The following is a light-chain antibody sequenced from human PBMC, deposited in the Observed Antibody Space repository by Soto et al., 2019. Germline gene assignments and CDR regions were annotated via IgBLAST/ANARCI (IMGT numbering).Light chain of an antibody. Sequence: EVVMTQSPLSLPVTLGQPASISCRSSQSLVNSDRNTYLNWFHQSPGQSPRRLIYKVSNRDSGVPASFSGSGSGIDFTLTISRVNAEDVGVYYGLKGSHWHRTFGTGTRVEIK. CDR1: QSLVNSDRNTY. CDR2: KVS. V-gene: IGKV2-30*01. J-gene: IGKJ1*01. CDR3: LKGSHWHRT.